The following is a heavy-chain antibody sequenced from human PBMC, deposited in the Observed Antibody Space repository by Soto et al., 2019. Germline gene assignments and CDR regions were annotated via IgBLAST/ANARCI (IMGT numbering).Heavy chain of an antibody. D-gene: IGHD3-22*01. CDR1: GFTFGGHG. Sequence: GGSLRLPCAASGFTFGGHGMRCVRQAQGKGLEWVSAISGSGGSTYYADSVKGRFTVSRDNSKNTLYLQLNSLRAEDTAVYYCAKLTPYYYDTSGRQGYLDYWGQGTLVTVSS. CDR2: ISGSGGST. V-gene: IGHV3-23*01. CDR3: AKLTPYYYDTSGRQGYLDY. J-gene: IGHJ4*02.